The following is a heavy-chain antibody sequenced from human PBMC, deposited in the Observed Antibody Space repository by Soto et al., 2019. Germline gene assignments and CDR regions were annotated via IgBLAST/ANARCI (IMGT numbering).Heavy chain of an antibody. D-gene: IGHD1-1*01. J-gene: IGHJ5*02. CDR3: ATDLDGYNYHR. CDR1: GFTFSSYS. V-gene: IGHV3-21*01. Sequence: PGGSRRLSCAASGFTFSSYSMNWVRQAPGKGLEWVSSISSSSSYIYYADSVKGRFTISRDNAKNSLYLQMNSVRAEDTAVYYCATDLDGYNYHRWGQGTLVTVSS. CDR2: ISSSSSYI.